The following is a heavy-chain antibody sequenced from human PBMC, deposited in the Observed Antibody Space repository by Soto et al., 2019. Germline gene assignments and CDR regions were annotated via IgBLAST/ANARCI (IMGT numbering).Heavy chain of an antibody. CDR3: ASEYYDSSGYQAPSQLRYYYYGMDV. Sequence: SVKVSCKASGGTFSSYAISWVRQAPGQGLEWMGGIIPIFGTANYAQKFQGRVTITADESTSTAYMKLSSLRSEDTAVYYCASEYYDSSGYQAPSQLRYYYYGMDVWGQGTTVTVSS. V-gene: IGHV1-69*13. CDR1: GGTFSSYA. D-gene: IGHD3-22*01. CDR2: IIPIFGTA. J-gene: IGHJ6*02.